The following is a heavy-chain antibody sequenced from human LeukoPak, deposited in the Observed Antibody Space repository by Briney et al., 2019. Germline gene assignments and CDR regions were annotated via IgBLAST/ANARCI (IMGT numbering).Heavy chain of an antibody. V-gene: IGHV4-39*01. J-gene: IGHJ4*02. CDR3: ARAPITIFEVDLPSYFDY. Sequence: SETLSLTCTVSGGSISSSSYYWGWIRQPPGKGLEWIGGVNYSGSTYYTPSLKSRVTISVDTAKNQLSLKLSSVTAADTAVYYCARAPITIFEVDLPSYFDYWGQGTLVTVSS. D-gene: IGHD3-3*01. CDR1: GGSISSSSYY. CDR2: VNYSGST.